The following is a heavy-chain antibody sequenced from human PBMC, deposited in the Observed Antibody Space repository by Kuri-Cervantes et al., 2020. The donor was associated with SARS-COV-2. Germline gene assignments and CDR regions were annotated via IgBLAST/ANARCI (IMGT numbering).Heavy chain of an antibody. D-gene: IGHD4-17*01. V-gene: IGHV4-34*01. CDR1: GGSFSGYY. CDR2: IYHSGST. CDR3: ARKVGGGDLYYYGMDV. Sequence: GSLRLSCAVYGGSFSGYYWSWIRQPPGKGLEWIGEIYHSGSTNYNPSLKSRVTISVDKSKNQFSLKLSSVTAAVTAVYYCARKVGGGDLYYYGMDVWGQGTTVTVSS. J-gene: IGHJ6*02.